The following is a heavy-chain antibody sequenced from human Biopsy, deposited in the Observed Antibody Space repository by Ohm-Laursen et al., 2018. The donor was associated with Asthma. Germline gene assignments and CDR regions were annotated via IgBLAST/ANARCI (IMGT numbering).Heavy chain of an antibody. CDR2: HDHEEGGT. J-gene: IGHJ4*02. CDR3: ASDFPKDYVRYNFQF. Sequence: ASVTVSCKLSGYSLTDLSMHWVRQAPGQGLEWMGGHDHEEGGTVSARRFQGRVTMTEDTSTDTAYMELSSLSSDDTAVYYCASDFPKDYVRYNFQFWGQGTLVTVSS. CDR1: GYSLTDLS. D-gene: IGHD4-17*01. V-gene: IGHV1-24*01.